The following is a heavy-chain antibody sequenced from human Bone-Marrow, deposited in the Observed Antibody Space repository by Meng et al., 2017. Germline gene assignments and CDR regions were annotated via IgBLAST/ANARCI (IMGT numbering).Heavy chain of an antibody. Sequence: TCAASGGTFSSYAISWVRQAPGQGLERMGGIIPIFGTANYAQKFQGRVTITADESTSTAYMELSSLRSEDTAVYYCARVEGSHDYGDYVRYYYGMDVWGQGTTVTVSS. V-gene: IGHV1-69*01. J-gene: IGHJ6*02. CDR1: GGTFSSYA. CDR3: ARVEGSHDYGDYVRYYYGMDV. D-gene: IGHD4-17*01. CDR2: IIPIFGTA.